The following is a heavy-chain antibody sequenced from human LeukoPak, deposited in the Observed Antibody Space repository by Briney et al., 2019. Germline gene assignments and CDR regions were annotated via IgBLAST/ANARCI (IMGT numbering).Heavy chain of an antibody. Sequence: GASVKVSCKAVGGTFSSYAISWVRQAPGQGLEWMGRIIPILGIANYAQKFQGRVTVTADKSTSTAYMELSSLRAEDTAVYYCAKNAHLLVIEEYWGQGTLVTVSS. J-gene: IGHJ4*02. CDR3: AKNAHLLVIEEY. V-gene: IGHV1-69*04. D-gene: IGHD2-21*01. CDR2: IIPILGIA. CDR1: GGTFSSYA.